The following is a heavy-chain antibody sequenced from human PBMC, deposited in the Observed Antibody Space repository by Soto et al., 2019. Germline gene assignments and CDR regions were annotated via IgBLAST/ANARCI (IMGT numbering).Heavy chain of an antibody. Sequence: ASGKVSCKDSGYTFSTYSMHWGRPAPGRRLEWMGWINGATGQTRSSQRFQDRVTITRDTSASTAYMELSGLRSGDTAVYYCARGKGMGYNYYHYRLAISGQGTTVPVSS. J-gene: IGHJ6*02. CDR1: GYTFSTYS. CDR3: ARGKGMGYNYYHYRLAI. CDR2: INGATGQT. D-gene: IGHD5-12*01. V-gene: IGHV1-3*01.